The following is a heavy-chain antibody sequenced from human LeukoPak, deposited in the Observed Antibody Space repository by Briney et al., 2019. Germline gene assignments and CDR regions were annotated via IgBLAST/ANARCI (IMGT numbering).Heavy chain of an antibody. CDR2: IYYSGST. V-gene: IGHV4-59*01. J-gene: IGHJ3*02. CDR1: GGSISSYY. Sequence: ASETLSLTCTVSGGSISSYYWSWIRQPPGKGLEWIGYIYYSGSTNYNPSLKSRVTISVDTSKNQFSLKLSSVTAADTAVYYCAREAQTDYGDYVDDAFDIWGQGTMVTVSS. CDR3: AREAQTDYGDYVDDAFDI. D-gene: IGHD4-17*01.